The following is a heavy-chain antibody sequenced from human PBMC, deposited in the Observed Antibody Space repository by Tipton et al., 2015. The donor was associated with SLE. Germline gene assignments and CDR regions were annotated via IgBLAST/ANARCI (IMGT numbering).Heavy chain of an antibody. CDR3: ARGSPHLTVLRPFAY. J-gene: IGHJ4*02. V-gene: IGHV4-59*11. CDR2: IYYSGST. Sequence: TLSLTCTVSGGSISSHYWSWIRQPPGKGLVWIGYIYYSGSTNYNPPLKSRVTISVDTSTNQFSLKLSSVTAADTAVYYCARGSPHLTVLRPFAYWGQGTLVTVSS. CDR1: GGSISSHY. D-gene: IGHD4-17*01.